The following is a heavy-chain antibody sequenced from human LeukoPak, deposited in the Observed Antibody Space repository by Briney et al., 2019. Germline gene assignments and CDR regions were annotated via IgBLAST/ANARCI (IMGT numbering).Heavy chain of an antibody. CDR1: GFTFSSYA. V-gene: IGHV3-30-3*01. J-gene: IGHJ3*02. CDR3: ARGETMDDAFDI. CDR2: ISYDGSNK. D-gene: IGHD1-26*01. Sequence: GGSLRLSCAASGFTFSSYAMHWVRQAPGKGLEWVAVISYDGSNKYYADSVKGRFTISRDNSKNTLYLQMSSLRAEDTAVYYCARGETMDDAFDIWGQGTMVTVSS.